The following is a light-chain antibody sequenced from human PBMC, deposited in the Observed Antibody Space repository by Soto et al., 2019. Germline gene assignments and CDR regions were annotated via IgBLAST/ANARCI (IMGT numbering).Light chain of an antibody. CDR3: QSYDIRLSGFYV. J-gene: IGLJ1*01. V-gene: IGLV1-40*01. Sequence: SVLTQPPSVSGAPGQRVTISCTGGSSKIGAGYDVHWYQHFPGRAPKLLIYGNNNRPSGVPDRVSGSNSGTSASLAITGLQAEYEADYFCQSYDIRLSGFYVFGTGTKVTVL. CDR1: SSKIGAGYD. CDR2: GNN.